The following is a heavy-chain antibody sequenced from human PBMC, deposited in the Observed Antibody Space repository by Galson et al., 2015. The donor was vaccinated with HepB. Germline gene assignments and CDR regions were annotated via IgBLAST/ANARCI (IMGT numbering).Heavy chain of an antibody. J-gene: IGHJ2*01. D-gene: IGHD6-19*01. V-gene: IGHV3-9*01. CDR1: GFTFDDYA. CDR2: ISWNSGSI. Sequence: SLRLSCAASGFTFDDYAMHWVRQAPGKGLEWVSGISWNSGSIGYADSVKGRFTISRDNAKNSLYLQMSSLRSEDTAVYYCARDATLAVAGTGAWWYFDLWGRGTLVTVSS. CDR3: ARDATLAVAGTGAWWYFDL.